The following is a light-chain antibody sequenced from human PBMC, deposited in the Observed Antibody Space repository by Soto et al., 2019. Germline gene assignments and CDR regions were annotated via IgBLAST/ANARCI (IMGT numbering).Light chain of an antibody. V-gene: IGLV2-14*02. J-gene: IGLJ1*01. CDR1: SSDVGSYNL. CDR2: EVS. Sequence: QSALTQPASVSGSPGQSITISCTGTSSDVGSYNLVSWYQQHPGKAPKLMIYEVSNRPSGVSNRFSGSKSGNTASLTISGLQAEDEADYYCTSYTGSSTYVFGTGTKLTVL. CDR3: TSYTGSSTYV.